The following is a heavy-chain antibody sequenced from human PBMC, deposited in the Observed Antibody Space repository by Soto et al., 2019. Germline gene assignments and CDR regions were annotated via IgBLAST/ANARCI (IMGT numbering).Heavy chain of an antibody. CDR2: ISAYNGNT. CDR3: ARDGKDIVLMVYATAYYYGMDV. V-gene: IGHV1-18*01. J-gene: IGHJ6*02. Sequence: QVQLVQSGAEVKKPGASVKVSCKASGYTFTSYGISWVRQAPGQGLEWMGWISAYNGNTNYAQKLQGRVTMTTDTSASTAYMEQRSLRSDDTAVYYCARDGKDIVLMVYATAYYYGMDVWGQGTTVTVSS. D-gene: IGHD2-8*01. CDR1: GYTFTSYG.